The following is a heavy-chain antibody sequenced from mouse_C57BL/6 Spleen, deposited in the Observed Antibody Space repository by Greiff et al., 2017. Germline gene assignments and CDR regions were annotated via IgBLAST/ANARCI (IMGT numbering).Heavy chain of an antibody. V-gene: IGHV1-69*01. CDR3: ARESGLRRGFAY. CDR2: IDPSDSYT. D-gene: IGHD2-4*01. Sequence: VQLQQPGAELVMPGASVKLSCKASGYTFTSYWMHWVKQRPGQGLEWIGEIDPSDSYTNYNQKFKGKSTLTVDKSSSTAYMQLSSLTSEDSAVYYCARESGLRRGFAYWGQGTLVTVSA. CDR1: GYTFTSYW. J-gene: IGHJ3*01.